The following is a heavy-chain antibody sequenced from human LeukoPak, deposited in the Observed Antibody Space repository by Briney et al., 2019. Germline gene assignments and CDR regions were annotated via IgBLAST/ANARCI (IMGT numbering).Heavy chain of an antibody. V-gene: IGHV5-51*01. J-gene: IGHJ3*02. CDR2: IYPGDSDT. CDR3: ARLRPQDTFDI. CDR1: GYTFTSYW. Sequence: GEYLKISCKGSGYTFTSYWIAWVRQMPGKGLEWMGIIYPGDSDTRYSPSFQGQVTISADKSISTAYLQWSSLKASDTAMYYCARLRPQDTFDIWGQGTMVTVSS.